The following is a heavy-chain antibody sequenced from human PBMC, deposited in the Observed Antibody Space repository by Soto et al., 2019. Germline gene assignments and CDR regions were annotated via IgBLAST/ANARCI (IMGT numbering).Heavy chain of an antibody. J-gene: IGHJ2*01. CDR3: ARIIVVVSVSDWYFDL. CDR1: GFTFSSYS. D-gene: IGHD2-21*02. CDR2: ISSSSSYI. V-gene: IGHV3-21*01. Sequence: EVQLVESGGGLVKPGGSLRLSCAASGFTFSSYSMNWVRQAPGKGLEWVSSISSSSSYIYYADSVKGRFTISRDNAKNSLYLQMNSLRAEDTAVYYCARIIVVVSVSDWYFDLWGRGTLVTVSS.